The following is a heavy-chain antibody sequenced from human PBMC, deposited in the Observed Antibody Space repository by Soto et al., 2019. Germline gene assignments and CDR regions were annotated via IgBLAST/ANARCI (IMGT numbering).Heavy chain of an antibody. CDR1: GYTFTSYG. Sequence: QVQLVQSGAEVKKPGASVKVSCKASGYTFTSYGISWVRQAPGQGLEWMGWISAYNGNTNYAQKLQGRVTMTTDTSTSTAYMELRSLRSDDTAVYYSARDNYDYIWGSYRDLGGDAFDIWGQGTMVTVSS. CDR2: ISAYNGNT. J-gene: IGHJ3*02. CDR3: ARDNYDYIWGSYRDLGGDAFDI. V-gene: IGHV1-18*01. D-gene: IGHD3-16*02.